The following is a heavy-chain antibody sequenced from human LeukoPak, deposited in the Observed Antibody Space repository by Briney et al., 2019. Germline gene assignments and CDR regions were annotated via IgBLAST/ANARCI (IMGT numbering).Heavy chain of an antibody. CDR3: ARAQYSYAPASFDY. Sequence: SQTLSLTCTVSGGSISSGDYYWSWIRQPPGKGLEWIGYIYYSGSTYYNPSLKSRVTISVDTSKNQFSLELSSVTAADTAVYYCARAQYSYAPASFDYWGQGTLVTVSS. J-gene: IGHJ4*02. CDR1: GGSISSGDYY. V-gene: IGHV4-30-4*08. CDR2: IYYSGST. D-gene: IGHD5-18*01.